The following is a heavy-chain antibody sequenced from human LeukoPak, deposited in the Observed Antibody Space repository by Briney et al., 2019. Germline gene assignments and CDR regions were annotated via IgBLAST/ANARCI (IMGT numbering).Heavy chain of an antibody. V-gene: IGHV3-21*01. CDR3: ARAEGVAAAGKYYFDY. J-gene: IGHJ4*02. Sequence: GGSLRLSCAASGFTFISYNMNWVRQAPGKGLEWVSSISSSTSYIYYADPLKGRFTISRDNAKSSLYLQMNSLRAEDTAVYYCARAEGVAAAGKYYFDYWGQGTLVTVSS. CDR1: GFTFISYN. D-gene: IGHD6-13*01. CDR2: ISSSTSYI.